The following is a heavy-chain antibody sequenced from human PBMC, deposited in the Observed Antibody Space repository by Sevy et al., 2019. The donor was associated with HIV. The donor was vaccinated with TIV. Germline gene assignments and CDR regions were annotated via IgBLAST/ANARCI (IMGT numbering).Heavy chain of an antibody. CDR2: INTNTGNP. D-gene: IGHD3-22*01. J-gene: IGHJ4*02. V-gene: IGHV7-4-1*04. CDR1: GYTFSSYA. CDR3: ARDLYYDSSAYSDY. Sequence: ASVKVSCKASGYTFSSYAMNWVRQAPGQGLEWMGWINTNTGNPTYAQGFTGRFVFSLDTSVSMAYLQISSLKAEDTAVYYCARDLYYDSSAYSDYWGQGTLVTVSS.